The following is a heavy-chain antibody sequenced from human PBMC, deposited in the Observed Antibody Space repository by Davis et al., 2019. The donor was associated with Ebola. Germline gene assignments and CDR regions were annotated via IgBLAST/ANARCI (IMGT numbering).Heavy chain of an antibody. D-gene: IGHD2-8*01. CDR3: AKPIVPVDY. CDR1: GFTVSSNY. CDR2: ISGSGGST. J-gene: IGHJ4*02. V-gene: IGHV3-23*01. Sequence: PGGSLRLSCAASGFTVSSNYMSWVRQAPGKGLEWVSAISGSGGSTYYADSVKGRFTISRDNSKNTLYLQMNSLRAEDTAVYYCAKPIVPVDYWGQGTLVTVSS.